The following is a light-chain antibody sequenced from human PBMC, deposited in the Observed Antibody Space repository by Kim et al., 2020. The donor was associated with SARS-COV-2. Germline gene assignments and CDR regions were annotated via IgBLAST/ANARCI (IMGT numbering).Light chain of an antibody. V-gene: IGKV3-20*01. J-gene: IGKJ2*02. Sequence: EIVLTQSPGTLSLSPGERATLSCRASQSVSSTYLGWYQQKPGQAPRLLIYGASSRATGIPDRFSGSGSGTNFTLTISRLEPEDFATYYCQQYDTSTCTFGQGTKLEI. CDR2: GAS. CDR3: QQYDTSTCT. CDR1: QSVSSTY.